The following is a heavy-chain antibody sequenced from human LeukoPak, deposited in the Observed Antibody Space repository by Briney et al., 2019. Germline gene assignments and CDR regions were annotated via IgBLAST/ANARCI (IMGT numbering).Heavy chain of an antibody. D-gene: IGHD6-19*01. CDR1: GYTLTELS. V-gene: IGHV1-24*01. Sequence: ASVKVSCKVSGYTLTELSMHWVRQAPGKGLEWMGGFDPEDGETIYAQKFQGRVTITTDESTSTAYMELSSLRSEDTAVYYCAREPAVAEGFQHWGQGTLVTVSS. CDR2: FDPEDGET. J-gene: IGHJ1*01. CDR3: AREPAVAEGFQH.